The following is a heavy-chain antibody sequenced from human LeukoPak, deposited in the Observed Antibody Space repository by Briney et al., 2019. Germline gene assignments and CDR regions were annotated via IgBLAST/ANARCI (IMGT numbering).Heavy chain of an antibody. CDR1: GFTFSNAW. CDR3: TTKFLPRS. V-gene: IGHV3-15*01. Sequence: PGGSLRLSCAASGFTFSNAWMSWVRQAPGKGLEWVGRIKSKTDGGTTDYAAPNKDKITITRKETKNTLYLQMNSLKTEDTAVYHCTTKFLPRSWGQGTLVTVSS. J-gene: IGHJ4*02. D-gene: IGHD2-15*01. CDR2: IKSKTDGGTT.